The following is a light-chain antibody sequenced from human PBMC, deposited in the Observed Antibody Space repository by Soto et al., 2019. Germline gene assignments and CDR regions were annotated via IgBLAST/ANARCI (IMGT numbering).Light chain of an antibody. CDR2: DAC. V-gene: IGKV1-33*01. CDR1: QDISNY. J-gene: IGKJ4*01. CDR3: QQYDNLPLT. Sequence: DLQMTQSPSSLSASVGDRVTITCQASQDISNYLNWYQQKPGKAPKLLIYDACNLETGVPSRFSGSGSGTDFTFTISSLQPEDIATYYCQQYDNLPLTFGGGTKVEIK.